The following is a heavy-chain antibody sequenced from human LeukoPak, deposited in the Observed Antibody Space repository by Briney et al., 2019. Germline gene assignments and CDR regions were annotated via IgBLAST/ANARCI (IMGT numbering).Heavy chain of an antibody. J-gene: IGHJ4*02. CDR3: ARQGTYSSAIGMGY. CDR1: GYTFNNHY. Sequence: ASVTVSCKASGYTFNNHYMYWVRQAPGQGLEWMGVINPSGGSTSYAQKFQGRVTMSRDTSTRTVYMEVNSLRSENTAVYYCARQGTYSSAIGMGYWGQGTLVTVSS. V-gene: IGHV1-46*02. D-gene: IGHD6-19*01. CDR2: INPSGGST.